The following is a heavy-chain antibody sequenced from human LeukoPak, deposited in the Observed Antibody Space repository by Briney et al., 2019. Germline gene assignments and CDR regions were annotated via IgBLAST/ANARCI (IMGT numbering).Heavy chain of an antibody. V-gene: IGHV4-4*07. CDR2: IHTSGST. J-gene: IGHJ4*02. D-gene: IGHD6-19*01. CDR3: ARVRLGRGLDY. CDR1: GDSLSRSY. Sequence: PSETLSLTCTVSGDSLSRSYWGWLRQPAGKGLEWIGRIHTSGSTYYSPSLKSRVTMSVDTSTNQFSLKLSSVTAADTAMYYCARVRLGRGLDYWGQGTLVTVSS.